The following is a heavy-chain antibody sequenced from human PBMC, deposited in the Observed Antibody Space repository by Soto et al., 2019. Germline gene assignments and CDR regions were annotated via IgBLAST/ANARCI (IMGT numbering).Heavy chain of an antibody. J-gene: IGHJ4*02. Sequence: EVQLVESGGGLVQSGGSLRLSCAASGFTFSSYWMSWVRQGPGKGPEWVANIKQDGSEKYYVDSVKGRFTISRDNAKNSLYLHMTTLRAEDTAVYHCAKSLSAIPGDSWGQGTLVTFSS. V-gene: IGHV3-7*05. CDR1: GFTFSSYW. CDR2: IKQDGSEK. D-gene: IGHD2-2*01. CDR3: AKSLSAIPGDS.